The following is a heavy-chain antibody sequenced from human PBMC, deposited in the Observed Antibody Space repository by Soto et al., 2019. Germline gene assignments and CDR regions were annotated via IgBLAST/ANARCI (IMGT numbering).Heavy chain of an antibody. CDR1: GGSISSYY. J-gene: IGHJ3*02. V-gene: IGHV4-59*01. CDR2: IYYSGST. CDR3: ARLVDIVPIHPRRAFDI. D-gene: IGHD5-12*01. Sequence: SETLSLTCTVSGGSISSYYWSWIRQPPGKGLEWIGYIYYSGSTNYNPSLKSRVTISVDTSKNQFSLKLSSVIAADTAVYYCARLVDIVPIHPRRAFDIWGQGTMVTVSS.